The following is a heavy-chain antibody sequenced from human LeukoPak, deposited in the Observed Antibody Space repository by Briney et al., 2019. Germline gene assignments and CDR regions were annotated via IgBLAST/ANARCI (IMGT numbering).Heavy chain of an antibody. CDR3: ARDSGYSGYVVFDY. Sequence: SETLSLTCTVSGGSISSGGYYWSWIRQHPGKGLEWIGYIYYSGSTYYNPSLKSRVTISVDTSKNQFSLELSSVTAADTAVYYCARDSGYSGYVVFDYWGQGTLVTVSS. D-gene: IGHD5-12*01. CDR1: GGSISSGGYY. V-gene: IGHV4-31*03. J-gene: IGHJ4*02. CDR2: IYYSGST.